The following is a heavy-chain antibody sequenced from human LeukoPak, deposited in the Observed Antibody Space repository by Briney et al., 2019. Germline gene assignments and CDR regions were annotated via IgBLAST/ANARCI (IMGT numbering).Heavy chain of an antibody. V-gene: IGHV3-23*01. Sequence: GGSLRLSCAASGLTFINYGMSWVRQAPGKGLERVSGISGSGGTTYYADSVRGRFTISRDNSKNTLYLQMNSLRVEDAAVYYCAKGHTDSGTGFDCWGQGTLVTVSS. CDR3: AKGHTDSGTGFDC. CDR1: GLTFINYG. CDR2: ISGSGGTT. J-gene: IGHJ4*02. D-gene: IGHD4-17*01.